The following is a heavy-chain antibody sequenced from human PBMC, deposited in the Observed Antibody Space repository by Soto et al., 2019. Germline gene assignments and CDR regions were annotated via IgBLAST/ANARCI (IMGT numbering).Heavy chain of an antibody. CDR1: GGSISSSGYY. J-gene: IGHJ4*02. V-gene: IGHV4-39*01. D-gene: IGHD6-19*01. Sequence: QLQLQESGPGLVEPSETLSLTCTVSGGSISSSGYYWAWIRQPPGKGLEWIGNIYYSGSTYYRPGLKNRVTISIDASRNQFSLKLTSVAATDAAVYYCARRNGGRSLSDYWGQGTLVSVSP. CDR3: ARRNGGRSLSDY. CDR2: IYYSGST.